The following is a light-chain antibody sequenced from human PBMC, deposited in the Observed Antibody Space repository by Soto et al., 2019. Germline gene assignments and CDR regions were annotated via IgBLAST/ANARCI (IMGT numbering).Light chain of an antibody. V-gene: IGKV3-20*01. Sequence: EIVLTQSPGTLSLSPGERATLSCRASQSVSSSYLAWYQQKPGQAPRLLIYGASSRGTGIPDRFSGSGSGTDFTLTISRLEPEDFAVYYCQQYGSSLLFTFGPGTKVDIK. CDR1: QSVSSSY. CDR3: QQYGSSLLFT. CDR2: GAS. J-gene: IGKJ3*01.